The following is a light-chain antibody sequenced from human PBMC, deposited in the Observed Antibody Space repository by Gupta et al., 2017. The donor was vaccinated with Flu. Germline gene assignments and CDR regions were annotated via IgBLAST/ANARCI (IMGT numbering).Light chain of an antibody. V-gene: IGLV3-1*01. CDR2: QDF. CDR1: NLGDKY. CDR3: QAWASSTVV. Sequence: SYELTQPPSVSVSPGQTVRISCSGDNLGDKYTSWYQQKPGQSPVLVIDQDFKRPSGVPERFSASNSGNTATLTISGTQTMDEADYYCQAWASSTVVFGGGTKLTVL. J-gene: IGLJ2*01.